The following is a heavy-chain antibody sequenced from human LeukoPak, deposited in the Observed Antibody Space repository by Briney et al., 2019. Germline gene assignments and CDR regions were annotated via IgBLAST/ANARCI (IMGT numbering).Heavy chain of an antibody. V-gene: IGHV3-21*04. CDR3: TRRFSDDSSGYFSY. D-gene: IGHD3-22*01. Sequence: PGGSLRLSCAASGFTFSSYSMNWVRQAPGKGLEWVSSISSSSSYIYYADSVKGRFTISRDNAKNSLYLQMSSLRAEDTAVYYCTRRFSDDSSGYFSYWGLGTLVTVSS. CDR2: ISSSSSYI. J-gene: IGHJ4*02. CDR1: GFTFSSYS.